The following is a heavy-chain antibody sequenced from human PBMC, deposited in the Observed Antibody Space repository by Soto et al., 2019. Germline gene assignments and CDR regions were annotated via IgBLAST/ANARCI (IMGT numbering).Heavy chain of an antibody. CDR2: IYYSGAT. V-gene: IGHV4-59*01. J-gene: IGHJ4*02. Sequence: QVQLPESGPGLVKPSETLSLTCTVSGGYISSYYWTWIRQPPGKGLEWIGYIYYSGATNYNPSLMSRVTMSIDTSKNQFSLKLSSVTAADTAVYYFARAFGSTMPSLFWGQGTLVTVAS. CDR1: GGYISSYY. CDR3: ARAFGSTMPSLF. D-gene: IGHD2-2*01.